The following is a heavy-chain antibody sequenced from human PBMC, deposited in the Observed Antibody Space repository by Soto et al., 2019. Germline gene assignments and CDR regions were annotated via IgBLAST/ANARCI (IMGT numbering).Heavy chain of an antibody. CDR1: GYSFTSYW. D-gene: IGHD2-21*02. CDR3: ARFSGSGGDGYYYYGMDA. CDR2: IYPGDSDT. J-gene: IGHJ6*02. Sequence: PGESLKISCKGSGYSFTSYWIGWVRQMPGKGLEWMGIIYPGDSDTRYSPSFQGQVTISADKSISTAYLQWSSLKASDTAMYYCARFSGSGGDGYYYYGMDAWGQGTTVTVSS. V-gene: IGHV5-51*01.